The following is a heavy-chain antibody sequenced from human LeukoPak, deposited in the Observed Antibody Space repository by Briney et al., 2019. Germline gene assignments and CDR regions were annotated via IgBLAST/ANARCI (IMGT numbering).Heavy chain of an antibody. CDR2: INPSGGST. J-gene: IGHJ4*02. CDR1: GYTFTSYY. D-gene: IGHD3-16*01. CDR3: ARGPGSSSVREGGDYFDY. Sequence: ASVKVSCKASGYTFTSYYMHWVRQAPGQGLEWMGLINPSGGSTSYAQKFQGRVTMTRDTSTSTVYMELSSLRSEDTAVYYCARGPGSSSVREGGDYFDYWGQGTLVTVSS. V-gene: IGHV1-46*01.